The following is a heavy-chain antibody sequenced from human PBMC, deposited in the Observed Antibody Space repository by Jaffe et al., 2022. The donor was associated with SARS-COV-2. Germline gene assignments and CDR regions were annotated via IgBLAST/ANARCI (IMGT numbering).Heavy chain of an antibody. V-gene: IGHV4-39*01. Sequence: QLQLQESGPGLVKPSETLSLTCTVSGGSISSSSYYWGWIRQPPGKGLEWIGSIYYSGSTYYNPSLKSRVTISVDTSKNQFSLKLSSVTAADTAVYYCATFYMTTVTFDYWGQGTLVTVSS. CDR2: IYYSGST. CDR3: ATFYMTTVTFDY. CDR1: GGSISSSSYY. D-gene: IGHD4-17*01. J-gene: IGHJ4*02.